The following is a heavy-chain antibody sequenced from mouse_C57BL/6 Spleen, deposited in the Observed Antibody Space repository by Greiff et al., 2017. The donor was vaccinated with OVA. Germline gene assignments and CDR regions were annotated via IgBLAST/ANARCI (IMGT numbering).Heavy chain of an antibody. CDR3: ARGEIDY. Sequence: EVQLVESGGGLVKPGGSLKLSCAASGFTFSDYGMHWVRQAPEKGLEWVAYISSGSSTIYYAETVKGRFTISRDNAKNTRCLQMTSLRSEDTAMYYCARGEIDYWGQGTTLTVSS. CDR2: ISSGSSTI. CDR1: GFTFSDYG. J-gene: IGHJ2*01. V-gene: IGHV5-17*01.